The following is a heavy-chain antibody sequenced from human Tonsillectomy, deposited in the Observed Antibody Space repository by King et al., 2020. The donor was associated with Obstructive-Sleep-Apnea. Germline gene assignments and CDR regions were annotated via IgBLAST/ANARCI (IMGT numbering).Heavy chain of an antibody. V-gene: IGHV3-9*01. CDR1: GFTFDYYA. Sequence: VQLVESGGGLVQPGRSLRLSCVASGFTFDYYAMHWVRQAPGKGLEWVSGISLNSGSLGYVDSVKGRLTISTDNVKKSLYLQMNSLRVEDTALYYCAKDKDSSGWYADYWGQGTLVTVSS. J-gene: IGHJ4*02. D-gene: IGHD6-19*01. CDR2: ISLNSGSL. CDR3: AKDKDSSGWYADY.